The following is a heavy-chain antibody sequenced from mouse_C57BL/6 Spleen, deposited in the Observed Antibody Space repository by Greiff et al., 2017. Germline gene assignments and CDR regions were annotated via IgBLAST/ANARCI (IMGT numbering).Heavy chain of an antibody. CDR3: VRHSSLPTMDD. J-gene: IGHJ4*01. V-gene: IGHV10-1*01. CDR2: IRSKSNNYAT. CDR1: GFSFNTYA. Sequence: EVMLVESGGGLVQPKGSLKLSCAASGFSFNTYAMNWVRQAPGKGLEWVARIRSKSNNYATYYADSVKDRFTISRDDSESMLYLQMNNLKTEDTAMYYCVRHSSLPTMDDWGQGTSVTVSS.